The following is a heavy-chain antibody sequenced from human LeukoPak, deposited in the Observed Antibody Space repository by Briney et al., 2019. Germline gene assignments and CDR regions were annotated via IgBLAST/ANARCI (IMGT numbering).Heavy chain of an antibody. CDR2: SNPASGDT. CDR1: VYSLTGHY. CDR3: SKSGLGGLDSTAYRFLEH. Sequence: ASVMVSFKASVYSLTGHYLYWVRQAPGQGPEWMGWSNPASGDTEYDKLFQGSVSMTTDTHTNTAYLALTGLIPADTAVYYRSKSGLGGLDSTAYRFLEHWGQGTLIAVPS. D-gene: IGHD3-22*01. J-gene: IGHJ4*02. V-gene: IGHV1-2*02.